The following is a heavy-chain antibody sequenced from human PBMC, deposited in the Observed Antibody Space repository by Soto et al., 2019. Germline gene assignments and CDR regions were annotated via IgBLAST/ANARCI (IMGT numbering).Heavy chain of an antibody. J-gene: IGHJ6*02. CDR2: IYYSGST. D-gene: IGHD3-3*01. CDR3: ATIYYDFWSGYLYGMDV. CDR1: GGSISSSSYY. Sequence: KPSETLSLTCTVSGGSISSSSYYWGWLRQPPGKGLEWIGSIYYSGSTYYNPSLKSRVTISVDTSKNQFSLKLSSVTAADTAVYYCATIYYDFWSGYLYGMDVWGQGTTVTVSS. V-gene: IGHV4-39*01.